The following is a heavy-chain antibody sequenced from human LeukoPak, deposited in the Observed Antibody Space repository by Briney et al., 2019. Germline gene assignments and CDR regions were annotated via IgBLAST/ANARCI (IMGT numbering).Heavy chain of an antibody. Sequence: GGSLRLSCAASGFTFDDYAMHWARQAPGKGLEWVSGLTWNSGTIGYADSVKGRFTISRDNAKNSLYLQMNSVRADDTALYYCAKDTTLHYSGSLDYWGQGTLVTVSS. CDR1: GFTFDDYA. V-gene: IGHV3-9*01. CDR3: AKDTTLHYSGSLDY. CDR2: LTWNSGTI. D-gene: IGHD6-19*01. J-gene: IGHJ4*02.